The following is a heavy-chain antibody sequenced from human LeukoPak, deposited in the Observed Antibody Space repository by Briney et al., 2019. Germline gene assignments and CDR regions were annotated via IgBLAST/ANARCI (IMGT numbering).Heavy chain of an antibody. CDR1: GFTFSTYG. D-gene: IGHD2-15*01. Sequence: PGRSLRLSCAASGFTFSTYGMHWVRQAPGKGLEWVAVISYDGRTKYYGDSVKGRFTISRDNSKNTLDLQMNSLRAEDTAVYYSAKELHKTTWYSHWGQGTLVTVSS. V-gene: IGHV3-30*18. J-gene: IGHJ4*02. CDR2: ISYDGRTK. CDR3: AKELHKTTWYSH.